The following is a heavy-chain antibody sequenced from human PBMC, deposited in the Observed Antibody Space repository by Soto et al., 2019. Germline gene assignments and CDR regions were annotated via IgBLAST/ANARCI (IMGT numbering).Heavy chain of an antibody. CDR3: ARDFGSWGIAAAGTSNFFDY. J-gene: IGHJ4*02. V-gene: IGHV3-33*01. CDR2: IWYDGSNK. D-gene: IGHD6-13*01. Sequence: GGSLRLSCAASGFTFSSYGMHWVRQAPGKGLEWVAVIWYDGSNKYYADSVKGRFTISRDNSKNTLYLQMNSLRAEDTAVYYCARDFGSWGIAAAGTSNFFDYWGQGTLVTVSS. CDR1: GFTFSSYG.